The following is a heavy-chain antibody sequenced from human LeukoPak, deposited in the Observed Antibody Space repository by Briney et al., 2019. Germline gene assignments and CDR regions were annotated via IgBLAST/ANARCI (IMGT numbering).Heavy chain of an antibody. CDR2: ISWDGGST. J-gene: IGHJ6*03. CDR3: AKAALAVAGDYYYYYMDV. CDR1: GFTFDDYA. V-gene: IGHV3-43D*03. Sequence: GGSLRLSCAASGFTFDDYAMHWVRQAPGKGLEWVSLISWDGGSTYYADSVKGRFTISRDNSKTSLYLQMNSLRAEDTAWYYCAKAALAVAGDYYYYYMDVWGKGTTVTVSS. D-gene: IGHD6-19*01.